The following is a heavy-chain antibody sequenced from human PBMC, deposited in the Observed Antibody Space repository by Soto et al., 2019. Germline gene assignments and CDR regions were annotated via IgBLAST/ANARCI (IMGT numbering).Heavy chain of an antibody. CDR1: GAAIKSYY. V-gene: IGHV4-4*07. CDR3: AREGAARKSGNWFDP. D-gene: IGHD6-6*01. CDR2: IYTSGNT. Sequence: PAETLSLTCTVSGAAIKSYYWTWIRQPAGKGLEWIGRIYTSGNTEYNPSLKSRVTISVDTSKNQFSLKLSSVTAVDTAVYYCAREGAARKSGNWFDPWGQGTLVIVSS. J-gene: IGHJ5*02.